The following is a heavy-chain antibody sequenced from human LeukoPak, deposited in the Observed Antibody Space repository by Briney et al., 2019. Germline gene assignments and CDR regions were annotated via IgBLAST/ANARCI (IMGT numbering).Heavy chain of an antibody. D-gene: IGHD6-6*01. CDR2: IWYDGSNK. V-gene: IGHV3-33*01. Sequence: PGGSLRLSCAASGFTFSSYGMHWVRQAPGKGLEWVAVIWYDGSNKYYADSVKGRFTISRDNSKNTLYLQMNSLRAEDTAVYYCARVGSSPPFDYWGQGTLVTVSS. CDR1: GFTFSSYG. J-gene: IGHJ4*02. CDR3: ARVGSSPPFDY.